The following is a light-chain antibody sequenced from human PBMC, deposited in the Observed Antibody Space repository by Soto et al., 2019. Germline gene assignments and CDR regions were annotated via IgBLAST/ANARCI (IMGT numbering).Light chain of an antibody. Sequence: QSALTQPASVSGSPGQSITISCTGTSSDIGDYNYVSWYQQHPGKTTKFMIYDISNRPSGVSNRFSGSKSGNTASLTISGLQAEDEADYYCCSYTTSNTRQIVFGTGTKVTVL. CDR2: DIS. CDR1: SSDIGDYNY. J-gene: IGLJ1*01. V-gene: IGLV2-14*01. CDR3: CSYTTSNTRQIV.